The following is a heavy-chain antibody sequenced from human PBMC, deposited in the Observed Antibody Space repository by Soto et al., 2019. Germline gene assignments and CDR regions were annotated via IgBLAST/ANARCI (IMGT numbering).Heavy chain of an antibody. Sequence: GGSLRLSCAASGFTFSSYAMHWVRQAPGKGLEWVAVISYDGSNKYYADSVKGRFTISRDNSKNTLYLQMNSLRAEDTAVYYCARDGPEPLQWLFLDWGQGTLVTVSS. CDR3: ARDGPEPLQWLFLD. J-gene: IGHJ4*02. CDR1: GFTFSSYA. CDR2: ISYDGSNK. V-gene: IGHV3-30-3*01. D-gene: IGHD6-19*01.